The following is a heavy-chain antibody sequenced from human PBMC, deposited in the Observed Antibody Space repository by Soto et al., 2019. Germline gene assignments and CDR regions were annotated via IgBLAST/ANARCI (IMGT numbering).Heavy chain of an antibody. CDR1: GGSISSGGYY. CDR2: IYYSGST. Sequence: SETLSLTCTVSGGSISSGGYYWSWIRQHPGKGLEWIGYIYYSGSTYYNPSLKSRVTISVDTSKNQFSLKLSSVTAADTAVYYCAREYSYDTTFDYWGQGTLVTVSS. D-gene: IGHD5-18*01. CDR3: AREYSYDTTFDY. J-gene: IGHJ4*02. V-gene: IGHV4-31*03.